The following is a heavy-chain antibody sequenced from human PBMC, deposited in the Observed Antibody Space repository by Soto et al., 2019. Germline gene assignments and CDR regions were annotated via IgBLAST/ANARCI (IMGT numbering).Heavy chain of an antibody. J-gene: IGHJ5*02. D-gene: IGHD3-22*01. CDR1: GGTFSSYA. CDR2: IIPIFGTA. CDR3: ARGPLSSGYYYGNWFDP. V-gene: IGHV1-69*13. Sequence: SVKVSCKASGGTFSSYAISWVRQAPGQGLEWMGGIIPIFGTANYAQKFQGRVTITADESTSTAYMELSSLRSEDTAVYYCARGPLSSGYYYGNWFDPWGQGTLVTVSS.